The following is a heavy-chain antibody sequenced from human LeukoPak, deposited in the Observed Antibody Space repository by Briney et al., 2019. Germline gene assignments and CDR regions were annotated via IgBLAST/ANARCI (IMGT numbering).Heavy chain of an antibody. Sequence: GRSLRLSCAASGFTFSSYAMHWVRQAPGKGLEWVAVISYDGSNKYYADSVKGRFTISRDNAKNSLYLQMNSLRAEDTAVYYCARERKSNYYLDVWGKGTTVTVSS. CDR1: GFTFSSYA. CDR3: ARERKSNYYLDV. V-gene: IGHV3-30*04. J-gene: IGHJ6*03. CDR2: ISYDGSNK.